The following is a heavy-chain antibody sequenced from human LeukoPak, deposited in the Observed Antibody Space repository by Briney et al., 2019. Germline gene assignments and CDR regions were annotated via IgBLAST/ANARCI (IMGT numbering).Heavy chain of an antibody. CDR2: ISAYNGNT. Sequence: ASVKVSCKASGYTFTSYGISWVRQAPGQGLEWMGWISAYNGNTNYAQKLQGRVTMTTDTSTSTAYMELRRLRSDDTAVYYCARDRFSRHYYDSSGYQAYFDYWGQGTLVTVSS. CDR1: GYTFTSYG. V-gene: IGHV1-18*01. CDR3: ARDRFSRHYYDSSGYQAYFDY. D-gene: IGHD3-22*01. J-gene: IGHJ4*02.